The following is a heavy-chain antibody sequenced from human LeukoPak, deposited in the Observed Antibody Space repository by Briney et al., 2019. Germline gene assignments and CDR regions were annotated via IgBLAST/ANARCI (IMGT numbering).Heavy chain of an antibody. J-gene: IGHJ6*02. CDR2: IYPDSGGT. V-gene: IGHV1-2*02. D-gene: IGHD3-10*01. Sequence: ASVKVSCKASGYTFTDYYMHWVRQAPGHGLEWMGWIYPDSGGTNYAQKFQGRVTMTRDTSISTAYMGLSRLRSDDTAVYYCARDWARITMVRGVIDAPYYYYGMDVWGQGTTVTVSS. CDR3: ARDWARITMVRGVIDAPYYYYGMDV. CDR1: GYTFTDYY.